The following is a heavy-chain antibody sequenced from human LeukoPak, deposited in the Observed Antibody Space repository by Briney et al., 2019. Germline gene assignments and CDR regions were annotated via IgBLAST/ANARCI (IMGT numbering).Heavy chain of an antibody. CDR2: ISATGGGT. J-gene: IGHJ4*02. Sequence: PGGSLRLSCAASGFTFSNYAMSWVRQAPGKGLEWVSTISATGGGTYYADSVKGRFTISRDISKNTLSLQMNSLRAEDTAIYYCAKARRIVPATMVVYWGQGTLVTVSS. CDR1: GFTFSNYA. V-gene: IGHV3-23*01. D-gene: IGHD2-2*01. CDR3: AKARRIVPATMVVY.